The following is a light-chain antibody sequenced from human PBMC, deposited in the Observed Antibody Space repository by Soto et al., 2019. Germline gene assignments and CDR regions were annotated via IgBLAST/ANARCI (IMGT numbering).Light chain of an antibody. CDR1: KDIKNY. J-gene: IGKJ1*01. CDR3: QHYDDLPWT. Sequence: DIQVTQSPSSLSASVGDRVTITCQASKDIKNYLNWYQQKQGKAPKLLIYAASILETGVPSRFSGSGSGTYFTFTISSLQPEYIATYYCQHYDDLPWTFGQGTKVAIK. V-gene: IGKV1-33*01. CDR2: AAS.